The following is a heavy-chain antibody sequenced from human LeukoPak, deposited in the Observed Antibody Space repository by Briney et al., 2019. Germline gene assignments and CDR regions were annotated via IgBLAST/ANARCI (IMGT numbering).Heavy chain of an antibody. D-gene: IGHD5-24*01. CDR1: GYTLTSSH. J-gene: IGHJ4*02. V-gene: IGHV1-46*01. CDR3: ARDLDGYMEFDY. CDR2: INCGDGYT. Sequence: VASVKVSCKASGYTLTSSHAHWVRQAPGQGLEWMGIINCGDGYTNYAQKFQGRVSVTSDTSTSTIYMELSSLRSEDTAVYYCARDLDGYMEFDYWGQGTLVTVSS.